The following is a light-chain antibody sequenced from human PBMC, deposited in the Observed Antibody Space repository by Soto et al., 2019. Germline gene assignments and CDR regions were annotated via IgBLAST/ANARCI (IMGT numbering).Light chain of an antibody. CDR1: QGISSY. V-gene: IGKV1-9*01. CDR2: AAS. Sequence: DIQLTQSPSFLSASVGDRVTITCRASQGISSYLAWYQQKPGKAPKLLIYAASTLPRGVPSRFSGSGSGTEFTLTITSLQPEDFATYYCQQLNSYPLTFGQGTRLEIK. J-gene: IGKJ5*01. CDR3: QQLNSYPLT.